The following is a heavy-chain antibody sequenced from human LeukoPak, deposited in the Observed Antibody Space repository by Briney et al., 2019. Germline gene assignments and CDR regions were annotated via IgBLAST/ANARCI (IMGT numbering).Heavy chain of an antibody. CDR2: IYHSGST. CDR1: GGSISSSNW. Sequence: PSGTLSLTCAVSGGSISSSNWWSWVRQPPGKGLEWIGEIYHSGSTNYNPSLKSRVTISVDKSKNQFSLKLSSVTAADTAVYYCARLLFGDPYYYDSSGYYSPQYYFDYWGQGTLVTVSS. J-gene: IGHJ4*02. V-gene: IGHV4-4*02. D-gene: IGHD3-22*01. CDR3: ARLLFGDPYYYDSSGYYSPQYYFDY.